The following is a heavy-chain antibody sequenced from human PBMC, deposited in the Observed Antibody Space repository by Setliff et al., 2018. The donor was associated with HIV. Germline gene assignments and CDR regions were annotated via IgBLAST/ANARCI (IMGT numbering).Heavy chain of an antibody. CDR3: ARPTNKKTLYYGSQSFYMYYYGMDV. V-gene: IGHV3-15*01. CDR2: VKSKADGGTI. CDR1: GFTFSNAW. Sequence: GGSLRLSCAASGFTFSNAWMIWVRQAPGKGLEWVGRVKSKADGGTIDNAAPVKGRFTISRDNAKNSLYLQMDNLGAEDTAVYFCARPTNKKTLYYGSQSFYMYYYGMDVWGQGTTVTVSS. J-gene: IGHJ6*02. D-gene: IGHD3-10*01.